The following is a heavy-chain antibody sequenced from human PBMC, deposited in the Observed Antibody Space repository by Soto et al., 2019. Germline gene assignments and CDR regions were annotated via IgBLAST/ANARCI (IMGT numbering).Heavy chain of an antibody. J-gene: IGHJ4*02. V-gene: IGHV4-59*01. CDR3: ARHGMAAVTQ. D-gene: IGHD4-4*01. Sequence: SETLSLTCTVSGGSISRYYWSWIRQPPGKGLEWIGYIYYSGSTNYNPSLKSRVTISVDTSKNQFSLKLSSVTAADTAVYYCARHGMAAVTQWGRGTLVTVSS. CDR1: GGSISRYY. CDR2: IYYSGST.